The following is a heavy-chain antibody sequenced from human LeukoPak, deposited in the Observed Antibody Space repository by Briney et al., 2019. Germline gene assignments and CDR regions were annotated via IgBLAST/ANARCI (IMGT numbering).Heavy chain of an antibody. CDR2: INHSGST. CDR1: GFTFSSYE. J-gene: IGHJ5*02. Sequence: PGGSLRLSCAASGFTFSSYEMNWVRQPPGKGLEWIGEINHSGSTSYNPSLKSRVTISLDTSKNQFSLRLSSVTAADTAVYYCARRGGPFDPWGQGTLVTVSS. CDR3: ARRGGPFDP. V-gene: IGHV4-34*01. D-gene: IGHD2-15*01.